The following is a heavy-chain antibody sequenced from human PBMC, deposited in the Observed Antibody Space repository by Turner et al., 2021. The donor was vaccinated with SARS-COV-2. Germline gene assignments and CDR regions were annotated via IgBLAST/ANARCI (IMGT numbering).Heavy chain of an antibody. V-gene: IGHV3-7*01. CDR1: GFTYSSYW. Sequence: EVQLVESGGGLVQPGWSLSLSCAASGFTYSSYWVSWVRQAPGKGLEWIANINQDVSEKYYVDSVKCRFTSSRDNAKNSLYLQMNSLRAEDTDVYYCARDRSTYYDFWSGYWHFDYWGHGTLVTVSS. D-gene: IGHD3-3*01. J-gene: IGHJ4*01. CDR3: ARDRSTYYDFWSGYWHFDY. CDR2: INQDVSEK.